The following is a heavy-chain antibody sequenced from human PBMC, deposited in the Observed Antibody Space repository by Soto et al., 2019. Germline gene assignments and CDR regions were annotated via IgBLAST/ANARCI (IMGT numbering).Heavy chain of an antibody. CDR2: IYWDDDK. V-gene: IGHV2-5*02. J-gene: IGHJ4*02. CDR1: GFSLSTSGVG. CDR3: AHRLTLAVAEVYFDY. Sequence: QITLKESGPTLVKPTQTLTLTCTFSGFSLSTSGVGVGWIRQPPGKALEWLALIYWDDDKRYSPSLKSRLTITKDTSKNQVVLTMTNMDPVDTATYYCAHRLTLAVAEVYFDYWGQGTLVTVSS. D-gene: IGHD6-19*01.